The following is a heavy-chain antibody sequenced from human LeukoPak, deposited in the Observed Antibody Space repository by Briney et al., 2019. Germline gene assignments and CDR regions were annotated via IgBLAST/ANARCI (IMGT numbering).Heavy chain of an antibody. CDR1: GYTFTSYD. Sequence: ASVKVSCKASGYTFTSYDISWVRQAPGQGLEWMGWISAYNGNTNYARNLQGRVAMTRNTSISTAYMELSSLRSEDTAVYYCARGGSSWTSYYWGQGTLVTVSS. V-gene: IGHV1-18*01. CDR3: ARGGSSWTSYY. CDR2: ISAYNGNT. J-gene: IGHJ4*02. D-gene: IGHD6-13*01.